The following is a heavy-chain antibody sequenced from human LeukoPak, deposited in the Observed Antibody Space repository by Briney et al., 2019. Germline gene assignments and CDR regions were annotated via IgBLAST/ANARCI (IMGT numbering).Heavy chain of an antibody. Sequence: GGSLRLSCAASGFTFSSYGMHWVRQAPGKGLEWVAVIWYDGSNKYYADSVKGRFTISRDNSKNTLYLQMNSLRAEDTAVYYCVKDADFGYDSSGPTPEYYFDYWGQGTLVTVSS. CDR2: IWYDGSNK. V-gene: IGHV3-33*06. J-gene: IGHJ4*02. D-gene: IGHD3-22*01. CDR3: VKDADFGYDSSGPTPEYYFDY. CDR1: GFTFSSYG.